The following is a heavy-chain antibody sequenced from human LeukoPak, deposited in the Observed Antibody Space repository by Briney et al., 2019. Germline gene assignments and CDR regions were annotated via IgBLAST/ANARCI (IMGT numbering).Heavy chain of an antibody. D-gene: IGHD3-22*01. CDR3: ARGSSGSTYYYMDV. CDR2: IKPDGSEK. CDR1: GFIFSRYW. V-gene: IGHV3-7*03. J-gene: IGHJ6*03. Sequence: PGGSLRLSCAASGFIFSRYWMSWVRQAPGKGLEWVAYIKPDGSEKYYVDSVKGRFTISRDNAKNSLYLQMNSLRAEDTAVYYCARGSSGSTYYYMDVWGKGTTVTVSS.